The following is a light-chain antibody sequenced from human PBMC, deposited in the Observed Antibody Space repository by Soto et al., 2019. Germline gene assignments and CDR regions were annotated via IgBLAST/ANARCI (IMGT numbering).Light chain of an antibody. CDR2: AAS. CDR3: QQSYSTPLMYT. Sequence: DIQMTQSPSSLSASVGDRVTITCRARQSSSSYLNWYQQKPGKAPKLLIYAASSLQSGVPSRFSGSGSGTDFTLTISSLQPEDFATYYCQQSYSTPLMYTFGQGTKLEIK. CDR1: QSSSSY. J-gene: IGKJ2*01. V-gene: IGKV1-39*01.